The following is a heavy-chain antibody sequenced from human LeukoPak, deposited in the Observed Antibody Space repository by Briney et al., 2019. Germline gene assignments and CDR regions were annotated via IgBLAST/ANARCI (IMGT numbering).Heavy chain of an antibody. V-gene: IGHV4-59*12. CDR3: ARDTQIFSAIKNFHYYGMDV. Sequence: SETLSLTCTVSGASFSGYYWNWIRQPPGKRLEWMGCMSYSGSTNYSPSLRSRVTISVDTSTNQFTLKLSSVTVADKGVYYCARDTQIFSAIKNFHYYGMDVWGQGTTVTVSS. D-gene: IGHD1-7*01. CDR2: MSYSGST. CDR1: GASFSGYY. J-gene: IGHJ6*02.